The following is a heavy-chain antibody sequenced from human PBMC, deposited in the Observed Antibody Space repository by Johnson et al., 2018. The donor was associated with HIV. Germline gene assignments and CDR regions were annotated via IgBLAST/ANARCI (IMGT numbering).Heavy chain of an antibody. D-gene: IGHD1-14*01. V-gene: IGHV3-20*04. CDR2: INWNGGST. J-gene: IGHJ3*02. CDR1: GFTFDDYG. CDR3: ARSLEEPGAFDI. Sequence: EVQLMESGGGVVRPGGSLRLSCAASGFTFDDYGMSWVRQAPGKGLEWVSGINWNGGSTGYADSVKGRFTISRDNSKNTLYLQMNSLRAEDTAVYYCARSLEEPGAFDIWGQGTMVTVSS.